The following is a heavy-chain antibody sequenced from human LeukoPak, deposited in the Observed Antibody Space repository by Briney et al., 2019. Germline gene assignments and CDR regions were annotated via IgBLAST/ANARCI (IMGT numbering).Heavy chain of an antibody. CDR3: ARAVMIVATFWFDP. V-gene: IGHV3-7*03. Sequence: GVSLRLSCAASGFIFSNYWMSWVRQAPGKGLEWVANIKQDGSGKYYVDSVEGRFTISRDNAQNSMYLQMNSLTAEDAAVYYCARAVMIVATFWFDPWGRGTLVTVPS. D-gene: IGHD5-12*01. CDR1: GFIFSNYW. J-gene: IGHJ5*02. CDR2: IKQDGSGK.